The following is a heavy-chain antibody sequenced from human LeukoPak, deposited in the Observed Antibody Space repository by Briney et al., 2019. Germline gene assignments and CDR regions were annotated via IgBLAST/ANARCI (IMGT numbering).Heavy chain of an antibody. Sequence: PGGSLRLSCAASGFTFSSYGMHWVRQAPGKGLEWVAFIRYDGSNKYYADSVKGRFTISRDNSKNTLYLQMNSLRAEDTAVYYCAKEYDVWGRMSVLSWYFDLWGRGTLVTVSS. CDR3: AKEYDVWGRMSVLSWYFDL. V-gene: IGHV3-30*02. CDR2: IRYDGSNK. CDR1: GFTFSSYG. D-gene: IGHD3-16*01. J-gene: IGHJ2*01.